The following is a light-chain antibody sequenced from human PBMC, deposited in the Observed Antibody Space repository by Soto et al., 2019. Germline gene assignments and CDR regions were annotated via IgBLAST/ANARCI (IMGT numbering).Light chain of an antibody. CDR2: GAS. V-gene: IGKV3-15*01. J-gene: IGKJ2*01. Sequence: EIVRTQSPATLSVSPGERATLSCRASQSVSSNLAWYQQKPGQAPRLLFYGASTRATGIPARFSGSGSGTEFTLTISSLQSEDFAVYYCQQYNNWPKTFGQGTKLEIK. CDR1: QSVSSN. CDR3: QQYNNWPKT.